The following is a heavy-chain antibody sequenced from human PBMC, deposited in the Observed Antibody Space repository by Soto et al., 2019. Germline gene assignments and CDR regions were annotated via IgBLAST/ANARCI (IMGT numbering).Heavy chain of an antibody. V-gene: IGHV1-69*01. CDR3: ARSQGSSTSLEIYYYYYYGMDV. Sequence: QVQLVQSGAEVKKPGSSVKVSCKASGGTFGSYAIGWVRQAPGQGLEWMGGIIPMPGTANYAQKFQGRVTIAADESTSTAYMELSSLRSEDTAVYYCARSQGSSTSLEIYYYYYYGMDVWGQGTTVTVSS. D-gene: IGHD2-2*01. CDR1: GGTFGSYA. J-gene: IGHJ6*02. CDR2: IIPMPGTA.